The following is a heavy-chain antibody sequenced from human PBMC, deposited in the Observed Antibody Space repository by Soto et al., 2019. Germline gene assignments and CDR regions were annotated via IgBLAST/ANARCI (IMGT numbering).Heavy chain of an antibody. Sequence: ASVKVSCKVSGYTLTELSMHWVRQAPGKGLEWMGGFDPEDGETIYAQKFQGRVTMTEDTSTDTAYMELSSLRPEDTAVYYCATLPNHCSSTSCYVASYNWFDPWGQGTLVTVSS. CDR3: ATLPNHCSSTSCYVASYNWFDP. D-gene: IGHD2-2*01. V-gene: IGHV1-24*01. CDR1: GYTLTELS. J-gene: IGHJ5*02. CDR2: FDPEDGET.